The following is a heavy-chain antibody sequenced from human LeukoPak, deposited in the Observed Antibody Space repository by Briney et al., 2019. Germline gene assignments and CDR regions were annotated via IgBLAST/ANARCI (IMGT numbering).Heavy chain of an antibody. CDR2: INHSGST. V-gene: IGHV4-34*01. J-gene: IGHJ4*02. D-gene: IGHD3-9*01. CDR1: GGSFSGYY. CDR3: ARHVLRYFDWLSPTYYFDY. Sequence: PSETLSLTCAVYGGSFSGYYWSWIRQPPGKGLEWIGEINHSGSTNYNPSLKSRVTISVDTSKNQFSLKLSSVTAADTAVYYCARHVLRYFDWLSPTYYFDYWGQGTLVTVSS.